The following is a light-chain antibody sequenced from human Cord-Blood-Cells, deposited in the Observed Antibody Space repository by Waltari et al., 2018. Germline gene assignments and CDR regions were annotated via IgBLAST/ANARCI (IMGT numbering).Light chain of an antibody. CDR2: EGS. CDR3: CSHAGSSTLV. Sequence: QSALTQPASVSGSPGQSITISCTGTSSDVGSYNLVSWYQQHPGKAPKPRIYEGSKRPSGVSNRFSGSKSGNTASLTISGLQAEDEADYYCCSHAGSSTLVFGGGTKLTVL. CDR1: SSDVGSYNL. J-gene: IGLJ3*02. V-gene: IGLV2-23*01.